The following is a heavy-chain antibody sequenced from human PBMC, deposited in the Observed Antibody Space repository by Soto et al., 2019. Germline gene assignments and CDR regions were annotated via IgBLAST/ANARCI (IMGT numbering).Heavy chain of an antibody. CDR3: ARGAVTGTSLFDY. V-gene: IGHV3-48*02. D-gene: IGHD6-19*01. CDR2: INKNGFTI. Sequence: GSVRLSCAVSGFTLTTYSMNWVRQAPGKGLEWISFINKNGFTIYYADSVKGRFTISRDYAKNSLYLQMDSLRHEDTAVYYCARGAVTGTSLFDYWGLGTLVTVSS. CDR1: GFTLTTYS. J-gene: IGHJ4*02.